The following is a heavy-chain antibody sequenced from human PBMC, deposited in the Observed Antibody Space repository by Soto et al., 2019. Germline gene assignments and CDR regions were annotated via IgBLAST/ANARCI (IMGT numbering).Heavy chain of an antibody. CDR2: ISSSSSYI. Sequence: PGGSLRLSCAASGFTFSSYSMNWVRQAPGKGLEWFSSISSSSSYIYYADSVKGRFTISRDNAKNSLYLQMNSLRAEDTAVYYCASSYYYDSSGYSLLYYYYGMDVWGQGTTVTVSS. CDR3: ASSYYYDSSGYSLLYYYYGMDV. D-gene: IGHD3-22*01. V-gene: IGHV3-21*01. J-gene: IGHJ6*02. CDR1: GFTFSSYS.